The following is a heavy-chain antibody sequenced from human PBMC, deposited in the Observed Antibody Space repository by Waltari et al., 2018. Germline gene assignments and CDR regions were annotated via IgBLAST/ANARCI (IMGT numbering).Heavy chain of an antibody. CDR3: AKHPNSLYYFDS. J-gene: IGHJ4*02. D-gene: IGHD2-2*02. CDR1: GTSIAAHYFF. V-gene: IGHV4-39*01. CDR2: VLSSRQT. Sequence: QLQLQESGPKLVKPSETLSLTCTVSGTSIAAHYFFWAWVRQSPGKGLEWIGSVLSSRQTYYNPSLKDRVTVSLDASKDQFSLKLTSMTAADTAVYFCAKHPNSLYYFDSWGQGTLVAVSS.